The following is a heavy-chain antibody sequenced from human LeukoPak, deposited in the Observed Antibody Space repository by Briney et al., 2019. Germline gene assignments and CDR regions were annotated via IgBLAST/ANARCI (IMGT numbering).Heavy chain of an antibody. J-gene: IGHJ4*02. CDR3: ARATFGGFIDC. V-gene: IGHV3-48*03. CDR2: ISNSGSTK. D-gene: IGHD3-16*02. Sequence: GGSLRLSCAASGFTFSSYEMNWVRQAPGKGLEWVSYISNSGSTKYYADSVKGRFTISRDNAKNSLYLQMNSLRAEDTAIYHCARATFGGFIDCWGQGTLVTVSS. CDR1: GFTFSSYE.